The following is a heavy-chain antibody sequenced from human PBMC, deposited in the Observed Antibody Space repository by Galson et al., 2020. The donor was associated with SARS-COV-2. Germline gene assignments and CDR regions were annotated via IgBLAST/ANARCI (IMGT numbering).Heavy chain of an antibody. CDR2: FHPKDGEP. V-gene: IGHV1-24*01. D-gene: IGHD1-26*01. Sequence: ASVKVSCKVSGYTLTELSTHWVRQAPGKGLEWMGGFHPKDGEPLYAQKFQDRITMTEDRSSDTAYMELSSLRSEDTAVYFCGTQSRWELSPLHGMDVWGQGTTVIVSS. J-gene: IGHJ6*02. CDR3: GTQSRWELSPLHGMDV. CDR1: GYTLTELS.